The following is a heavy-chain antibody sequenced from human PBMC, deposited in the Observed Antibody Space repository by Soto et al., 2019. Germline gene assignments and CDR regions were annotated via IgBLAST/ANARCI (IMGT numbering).Heavy chain of an antibody. CDR1: GDSVSSNSAA. J-gene: IGHJ6*03. CDR3: ARAEYQLLWDYYYYYMDV. D-gene: IGHD2-2*01. V-gene: IGHV6-1*01. CDR2: TYYRSKWYN. Sequence: QTLSLTCAISGDSVSSNSAAWNWIRQSPSRGLEWLGRTYYRSKWYNDYAVSVKSRITINPDTSKNQFSLQLNSVTPEDTAVYYCARAEYQLLWDYYYYYMDVWGKGTTVTVSS.